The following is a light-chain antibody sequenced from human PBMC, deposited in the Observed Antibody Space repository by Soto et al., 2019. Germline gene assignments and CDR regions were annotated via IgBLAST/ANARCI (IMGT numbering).Light chain of an antibody. V-gene: IGKV1-39*01. Sequence: DIQMTQSPSSLSASVGDRVTITCRASQSISSYLNWYQQKPGKAPKLLIYAASSLQSGVPSRFSGRGSGTDFTLTISSLQPEDFATYYCQQSYSTPYVMFGQGTKVDIK. CDR2: AAS. CDR1: QSISSY. CDR3: QQSYSTPYVM. J-gene: IGKJ1*01.